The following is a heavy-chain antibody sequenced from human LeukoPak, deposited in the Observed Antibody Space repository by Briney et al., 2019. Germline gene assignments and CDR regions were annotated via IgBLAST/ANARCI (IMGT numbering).Heavy chain of an antibody. CDR2: IKQDGSEK. J-gene: IGHJ4*02. V-gene: IGHV3-7*03. CDR1: GFTFSSYW. D-gene: IGHD1-26*01. CDR3: ARDIVGASGTFDY. Sequence: GGSLRLSCAASGFTFSSYWMSWVRQAPGKGLEWVANIKQDGSEKYYVDSVKGRFPISRDNSKNTLYLQMNSLRAEDTAVYYCARDIVGASGTFDYWGQGTLVTVSS.